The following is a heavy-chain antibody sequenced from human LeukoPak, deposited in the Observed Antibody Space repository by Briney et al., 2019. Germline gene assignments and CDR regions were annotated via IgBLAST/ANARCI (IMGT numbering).Heavy chain of an antibody. CDR2: TYYSGST. CDR1: GGSISSSSYY. J-gene: IGHJ4*02. CDR3: ARRVSYDSSGYGY. D-gene: IGHD3-22*01. Sequence: PSETLSLTCTVSGGSISSSSYYWGWIRQPPGKGLEWIGSTYYSGSTYYNPSLKSRVTISVDTSKNQFSLKLSSVTAADTAVYYCARRVSYDSSGYGYWGQGTLVTVSS. V-gene: IGHV4-39*01.